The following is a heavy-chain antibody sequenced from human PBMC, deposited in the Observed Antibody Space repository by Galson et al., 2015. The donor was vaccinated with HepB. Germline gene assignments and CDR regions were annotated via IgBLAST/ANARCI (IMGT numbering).Heavy chain of an antibody. CDR1: GGSIGGSF. V-gene: IGHV4-59*08. J-gene: IGHJ4*02. CDR2: VYNRDST. D-gene: IGHD3/OR15-3a*01. CDR3: ARHGGDFDFFNRYYFDS. Sequence: SETLSLTCAVSGGSIGGSFWSWIRQSPTRGLERIGYVYNRDSTNYNPSFNSRVTISVHTSENEFSLRLTSVTAADTAVYYCARHGGDFDFFNRYYFDSWGQGILVTVSS.